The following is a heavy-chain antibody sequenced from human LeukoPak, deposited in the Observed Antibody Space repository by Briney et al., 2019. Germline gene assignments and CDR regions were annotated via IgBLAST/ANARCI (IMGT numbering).Heavy chain of an antibody. CDR1: GFTFSRYS. Sequence: PGGSLRLSCAASGFTFSRYSMNWVRQAPGKGLEWVSYISHSSSTIYYADSVKGRFTISRDNAKNSVYLQMNSLRAEDTAVYYCARDAVTMVRGVHLGFDYWGQGTLVTVSS. CDR3: ARDAVTMVRGVHLGFDY. J-gene: IGHJ4*02. D-gene: IGHD3-10*01. V-gene: IGHV3-48*04. CDR2: ISHSSSTI.